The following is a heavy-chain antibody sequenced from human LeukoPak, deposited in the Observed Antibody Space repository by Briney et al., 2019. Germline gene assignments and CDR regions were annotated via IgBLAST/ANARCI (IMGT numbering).Heavy chain of an antibody. CDR2: IYTSGST. D-gene: IGHD6-13*01. J-gene: IGHJ5*02. CDR3: AARYYSSSWRT. CDR1: GGSISSGSYY. V-gene: IGHV4-61*02. Sequence: SQTLSLTCTVSGGSISSGSYYWSWIRQPAGKALEWIGRIYTSGSTNYNPSLKSRVTISVDKSKNQFSLKLSSVTAADTAVYYCAARYYSSSWRTWGQGTLVTVSS.